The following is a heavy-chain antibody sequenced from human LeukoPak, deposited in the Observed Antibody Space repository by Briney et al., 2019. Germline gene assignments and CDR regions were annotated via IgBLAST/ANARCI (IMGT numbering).Heavy chain of an antibody. V-gene: IGHV3-48*03. CDR3: ARGPMLRGVIIRRSKSGYFDY. J-gene: IGHJ4*02. CDR1: GFTFSSYE. Sequence: PGGSLRLSCAVSGFTFSSYEINWVRQGPGKGLERGSYISSSCSTIYYTDSVKGRFTISRDNARNSLDLQMNSLRAEDTAVYYCARGPMLRGVIIRRSKSGYFDYWGQGTLVTVSS. CDR2: ISSSCSTI. D-gene: IGHD3-10*01.